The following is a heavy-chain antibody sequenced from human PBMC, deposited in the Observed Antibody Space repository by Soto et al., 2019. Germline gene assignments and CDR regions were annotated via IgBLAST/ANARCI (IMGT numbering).Heavy chain of an antibody. V-gene: IGHV3-48*01. CDR3: ASSAMDHYYYGMDV. J-gene: IGHJ6*02. CDR2: ISSSSSTI. CDR1: GFTFSSYS. D-gene: IGHD5-18*01. Sequence: GSLRLSCAASGFTFSSYSMNWVRQAPGKGLEWVSYISSSSSTIYYADSVKGRFTISRDNAKNSLYLQMNSLRSEDTAVYYCASSAMDHYYYGMDVWGQGTTVTVSS.